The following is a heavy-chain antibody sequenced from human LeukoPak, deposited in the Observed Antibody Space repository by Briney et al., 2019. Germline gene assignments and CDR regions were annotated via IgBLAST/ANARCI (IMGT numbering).Heavy chain of an antibody. CDR3: ARGRLARSPYFDY. J-gene: IGHJ4*02. Sequence: SETLSLTCTVSGGSINDYYWSWIRQSPGKGLEWIGYIYYTGRTKYNPSVQSRVTISVDTSKNQFSLRLSSVTAADTAVYYCARGRLARSPYFDYWGQGTLVSVSS. CDR2: IYYTGRT. CDR1: GGSINDYY. D-gene: IGHD6-19*01. V-gene: IGHV4-59*01.